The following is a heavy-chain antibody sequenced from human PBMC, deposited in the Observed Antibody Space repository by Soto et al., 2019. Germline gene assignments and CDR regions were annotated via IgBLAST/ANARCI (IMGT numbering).Heavy chain of an antibody. CDR1: GGTFSSYT. V-gene: IGHV1-69*08. Sequence: QVQLVQSGAEVKKPGSSVKVSCKASGGTFSSYTISWVRQAPGQGLEWMGRIIPILGIANYAQKFQGRVTITADKSTSTAYMELSSLRSEDTAVYYCARDQWRYYGSFLDYWGQGTLVTVSS. CDR2: IIPILGIA. CDR3: ARDQWRYYGSFLDY. J-gene: IGHJ4*02. D-gene: IGHD3-10*01.